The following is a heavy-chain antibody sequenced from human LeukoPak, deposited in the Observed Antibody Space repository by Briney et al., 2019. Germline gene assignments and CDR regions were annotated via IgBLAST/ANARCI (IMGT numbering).Heavy chain of an antibody. CDR2: IKQDGSEK. Sequence: GGSLRLSCAASGFTFSSYWMSWVRQAPGKGLEWVANIKQDGSEKYYVDSVKGRFTISRGNAKNSLYLQMNSLRAEDTAAYYCARVQSEYDFWSGYVDYWGQGTLVTVSS. V-gene: IGHV3-7*01. CDR3: ARVQSEYDFWSGYVDY. D-gene: IGHD3-3*01. J-gene: IGHJ4*02. CDR1: GFTFSSYW.